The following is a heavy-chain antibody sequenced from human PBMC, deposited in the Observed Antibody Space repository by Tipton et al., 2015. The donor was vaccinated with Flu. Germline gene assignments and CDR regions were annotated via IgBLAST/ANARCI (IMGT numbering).Heavy chain of an antibody. CDR2: IYPADSDT. CDR1: GYPLRNYW. CDR3: VRSPAAEEPFDF. Sequence: VQLVQSGAEVKKPGESLRISCKGSGYPLRNYWIAWVRQTPGKGLEWLGIIYPADSDTTYSPSFQGQVTISADKSIATTYLQLHSLKASDSAAYYCVRSPAAEEPFDFWGPGTLVTVSS. V-gene: IGHV5-51*01. D-gene: IGHD6-13*01. J-gene: IGHJ3*01.